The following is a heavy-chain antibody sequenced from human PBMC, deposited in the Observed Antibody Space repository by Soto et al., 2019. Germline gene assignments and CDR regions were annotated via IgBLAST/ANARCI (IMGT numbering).Heavy chain of an antibody. CDR1: GFTFTTTA. V-gene: IGHV1-58*01. D-gene: IGHD3-22*01. J-gene: IGHJ3*02. CDR3: AAADSSGDIVGPFDI. Sequence: SVKVSCKASGFTFTTTAVQWVRQARGQRLEWIGWIVVGSGNTNYAHKFQERVTITRDRTTSTAYMELSSLRSDDTAVFYCAAADSSGDIVGPFDIWGQGTMVTISS. CDR2: IVVGSGNT.